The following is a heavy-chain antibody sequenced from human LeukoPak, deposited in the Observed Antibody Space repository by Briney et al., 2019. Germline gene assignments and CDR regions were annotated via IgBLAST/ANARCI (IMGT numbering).Heavy chain of an antibody. CDR1: GYTFTGYY. D-gene: IGHD6-19*01. CDR2: INPNSGGT. CDR3: ARPSRSGWYREYYFDY. V-gene: IGHV1-2*02. J-gene: IGHJ4*02. Sequence: KPGASVNVSCTASGYTFTGYYMRWVRQAPGQGLEWMGWINPNSGGTNYAQKFQGRVTMTRDTSISTAYMELSRLRSDDTAVYYCARPSRSGWYREYYFDYWGQGTLVTVSS.